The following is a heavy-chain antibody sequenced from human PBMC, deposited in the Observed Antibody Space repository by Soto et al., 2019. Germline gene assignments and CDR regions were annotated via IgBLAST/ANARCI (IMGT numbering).Heavy chain of an antibody. D-gene: IGHD3-16*01. V-gene: IGHV4-39*01. Sequence: QLQLQESGSGLVKPSETLSLTCIVSGDSISSDNYSWGWIRQPPGKGLEWIGHMYYSGTTYYNPSLKSRVTIPVDTSKNQFSLRVSSVTAADTAVYYCARRVRRSWPNFDYWGQGTLVTVSS. CDR1: GDSISSDNYS. CDR3: ARRVRRSWPNFDY. CDR2: MYYSGTT. J-gene: IGHJ4*02.